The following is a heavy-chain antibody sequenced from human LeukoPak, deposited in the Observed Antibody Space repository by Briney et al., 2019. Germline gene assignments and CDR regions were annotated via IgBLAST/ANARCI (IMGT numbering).Heavy chain of an antibody. CDR3: ARDARSYSVVTSNPVFDY. V-gene: IGHV1-46*01. J-gene: IGHJ4*02. CDR1: GYTFTSYY. CDR2: INPSGGST. D-gene: IGHD4-23*01. Sequence: GAPVKVSCKASGYTFTSYYMHWVRQAPGQGLEWMGIINPSGGSTSYAQKFQGRVTMTRDMSTSTVYMELSSLRSEDTAVYYCARDARSYSVVTSNPVFDYWGQGTLVTVSS.